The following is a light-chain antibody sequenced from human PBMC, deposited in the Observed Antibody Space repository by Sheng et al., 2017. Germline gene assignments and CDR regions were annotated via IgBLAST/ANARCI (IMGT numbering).Light chain of an antibody. V-gene: IGLV3-1*01. J-gene: IGLJ2*01. Sequence: SFELTQPSSVSVSPGQTATITCSGDKLGDKYTSWYQQRPGQSPVLVIYRGTKRPSGIPERFSGSNSGNTATLTISGTQPMDEADYFCQAWDSSTAMVFGGGTKLTVL. CDR2: RGT. CDR3: QAWDSSTAMV. CDR1: KLGDKY.